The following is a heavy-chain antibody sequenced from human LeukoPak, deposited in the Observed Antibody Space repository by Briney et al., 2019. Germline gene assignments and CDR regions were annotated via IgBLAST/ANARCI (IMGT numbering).Heavy chain of an antibody. D-gene: IGHD3-22*01. CDR1: GFTFSSYA. V-gene: IGHV3-30*04. CDR2: ISYDGSNK. J-gene: IGHJ5*02. Sequence: GRSLRLSCAASGFTFSSYAMHWVRQAPGKGLEWVAVISYDGSNKYYADSVKGRFTISRGNSKNTLYLQMNSLRAEDTAVYYCAANYYDSSGYPQGFDPWGQGTLVTVSS. CDR3: AANYYDSSGYPQGFDP.